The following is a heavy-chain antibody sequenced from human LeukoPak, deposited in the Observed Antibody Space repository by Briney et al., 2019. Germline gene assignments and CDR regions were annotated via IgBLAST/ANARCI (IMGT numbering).Heavy chain of an antibody. CDR3: ARAAAIKKVGYFDY. J-gene: IGHJ4*02. V-gene: IGHV4-39*01. CDR1: GGSISSSSYY. CDR2: IYYSGST. Sequence: PSETLSLTCTVSGGSISSSSYYWGWIRQPPGKGLEWIGSIYYSGSTYYNPSLKSRVTISVDTSKNRFSLKLSSVTAADTAVYYCARAAAIKKVGYFDYWGQGTLVTVSS. D-gene: IGHD6-13*01.